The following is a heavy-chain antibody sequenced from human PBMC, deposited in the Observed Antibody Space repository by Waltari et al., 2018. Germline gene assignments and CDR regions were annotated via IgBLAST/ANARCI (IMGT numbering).Heavy chain of an antibody. CDR3: ARTSGGTDY. V-gene: IGHV4-59*01. Sequence: QVQLQESGPGLVKPSETLSLTCTVSGGSISSYYWSWIRQPPGKGLEWIGYIYYSGSTNYNPSLKSRVTISVDTSKNQFSLKLSSVTAADTAVYYCARTSGGTDYWGQGTLVTVSS. J-gene: IGHJ4*02. CDR1: GGSISSYY. CDR2: IYYSGST. D-gene: IGHD2-15*01.